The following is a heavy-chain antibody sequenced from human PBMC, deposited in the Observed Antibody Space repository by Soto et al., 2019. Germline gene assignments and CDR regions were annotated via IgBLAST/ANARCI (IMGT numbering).Heavy chain of an antibody. D-gene: IGHD2-2*01. CDR2: ISGSGGST. J-gene: IGHJ5*02. CDR1: GFTFSSYA. Sequence: EVQLLESGGGLVQPGGSLRLSCAASGFTFSSYAMSWVRQAPGKGLEWVSAISGSGGSTYYADSVKGRFTISRDNSKNTLYLQMNSLRAEDTAVYYCAKGDYCSSTSCYSRWFDPWGQGTLVTVSS. V-gene: IGHV3-23*01. CDR3: AKGDYCSSTSCYSRWFDP.